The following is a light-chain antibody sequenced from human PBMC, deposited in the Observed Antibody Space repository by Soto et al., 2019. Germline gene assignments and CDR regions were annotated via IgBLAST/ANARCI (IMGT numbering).Light chain of an antibody. V-gene: IGLV2-14*01. Sequence: QSALTQPASGSGSPGQSITISCTGTSSDIGDYNHVSWYQQYPGKAPKLMIYEVNNRPSGVSNRFSGSKSGNTASLTISGLQAEDEGDYYCSSWTRTTTPWVFGGGTQLTVL. CDR2: EVN. CDR1: SSDIGDYNH. CDR3: SSWTRTTTPWV. J-gene: IGLJ3*02.